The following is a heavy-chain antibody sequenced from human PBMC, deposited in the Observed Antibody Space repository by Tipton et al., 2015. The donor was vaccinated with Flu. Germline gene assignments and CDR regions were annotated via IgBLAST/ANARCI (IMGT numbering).Heavy chain of an antibody. Sequence: QVQLVQSGGEVKKPGASVKVSCTASGYTFSSYGLTWVRQAPGQGLEWMGWINPKGGVTVYAQKFQGRVTLTRATTTSTAYMELSSLRSDDTAVYYCAREGDSGYDWYAFDIWGQGTMVTVSS. D-gene: IGHD5-12*01. J-gene: IGHJ3*02. CDR2: INPKGGVT. V-gene: IGHV1-2*02. CDR3: AREGDSGYDWYAFDI. CDR1: GYTFSSYG.